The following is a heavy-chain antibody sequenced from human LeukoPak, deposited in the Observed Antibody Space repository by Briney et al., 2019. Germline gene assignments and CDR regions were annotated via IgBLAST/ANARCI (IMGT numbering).Heavy chain of an antibody. J-gene: IGHJ5*02. CDR2: IYPGDSDT. CDR1: GYSFTSYW. Sequence: GESLQISCKGSGYSFTSYWIGWVRQMPGKSLEWMGIIYPGDSDTRYSPSFQGQVTISADKDISTAYLQWSSLKASDTAVYYCARLDLLPRYYYLRGWLDPWGQGTLVTVSS. CDR3: ARLDLLPRYYYLRGWLDP. D-gene: IGHD3-9*01. V-gene: IGHV5-51*01.